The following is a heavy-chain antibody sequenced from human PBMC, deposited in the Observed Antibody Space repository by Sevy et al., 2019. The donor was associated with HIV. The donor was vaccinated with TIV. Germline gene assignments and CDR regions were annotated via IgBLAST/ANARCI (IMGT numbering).Heavy chain of an antibody. CDR1: GFTFSNAW. J-gene: IGHJ4*02. Sequence: GGSLRLSCAASGFTFSNAWMSWVRQAPGKGLEWVGRIKSKTDGGTTDYAEPVKGRFTISRDDSKNTLYLQMNSLKTEDTAVYYCTTVFGSSYYFDYWGQGTLVTVSS. V-gene: IGHV3-15*01. D-gene: IGHD6-6*01. CDR3: TTVFGSSYYFDY. CDR2: IKSKTDGGTT.